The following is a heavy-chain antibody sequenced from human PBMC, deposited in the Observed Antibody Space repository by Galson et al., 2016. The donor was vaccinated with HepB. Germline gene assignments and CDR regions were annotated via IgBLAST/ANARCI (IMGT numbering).Heavy chain of an antibody. D-gene: IGHD3-16*01. CDR3: AKEGDFYGMDV. Sequence: SLRLSCAASGFSFRSYWMHWVRQAPGVGLVWVSRIENDGSRKSYSDSVKGRFTISRDNAKNTVFLQMNSLRVEDTAVYYCAKEGDFYGMDVWGQGTTVTVSS. CDR1: GFSFRSYW. J-gene: IGHJ6*02. CDR2: IENDGSRK. V-gene: IGHV3-74*01.